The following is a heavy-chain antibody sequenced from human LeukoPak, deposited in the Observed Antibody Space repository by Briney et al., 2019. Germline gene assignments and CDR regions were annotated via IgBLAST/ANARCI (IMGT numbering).Heavy chain of an antibody. V-gene: IGHV4-59*01. CDR1: GGSITSYH. CDR2: ISYSGST. Sequence: SETPSLTCTVSGGSITSYHWSWIRQPPGKGLEWIGYISYSGSTNYNPSLKSRVTISLDTSKNQFSLKLSSVTAADTAVYYCASGGYCGSTSCYPNWFDPWGQGTLVTVSS. D-gene: IGHD2-2*01. J-gene: IGHJ5*02. CDR3: ASGGYCGSTSCYPNWFDP.